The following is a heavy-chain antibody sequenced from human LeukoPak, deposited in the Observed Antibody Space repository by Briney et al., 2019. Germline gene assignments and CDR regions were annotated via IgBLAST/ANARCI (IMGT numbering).Heavy chain of an antibody. V-gene: IGHV4-34*01. CDR1: GGSFTGYY. D-gene: IGHD3-16*02. Sequence: PPETLSLTSAVYGGSFTGYYWSWVRHPPGKGLEWIGEINNSGSTNNNPSLRRRVTISVNTSKNQFSLMLSSRTAATTAVYYGARGLRVIDYWGQGTLVTVSS. CDR2: INNSGST. CDR3: ARGLRVIDY. J-gene: IGHJ4*02.